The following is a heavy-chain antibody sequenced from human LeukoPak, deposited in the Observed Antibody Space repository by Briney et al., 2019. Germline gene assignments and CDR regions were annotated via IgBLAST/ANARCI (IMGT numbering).Heavy chain of an antibody. CDR3: ARLGSPKNYYGSGSYYKEEDAFDI. CDR2: IIPIFGTA. D-gene: IGHD3-10*01. CDR1: GGTFSSYA. V-gene: IGHV1-69*01. Sequence: SVKVSCKASGGTFSSYAISWVRQAPGQGLEWMGGIIPIFGTANYAQKFQGRVTITADESTGTAYMELSSLRSEDTAVYYCARLGSPKNYYGSGSYYKEEDAFDIWGQGTMVTVSS. J-gene: IGHJ3*02.